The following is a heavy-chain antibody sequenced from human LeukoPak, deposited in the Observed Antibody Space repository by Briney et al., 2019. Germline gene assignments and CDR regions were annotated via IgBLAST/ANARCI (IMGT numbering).Heavy chain of an antibody. CDR3: AKARHCTTATCASAAFDA. CDR2: ISHVGSNK. CDR1: GFTFSSFV. J-gene: IGHJ3*01. Sequence: GGSLRLSCAASGFTFSSFVMHWVRQAPGKGLEWVAVISHVGSNKYYADSVQGRFSISRDNSKNTLYLQMNSLRAEDTAVYYCAKARHCTTATCASAAFDAWGQGTMVTVSS. V-gene: IGHV3-30-3*01. D-gene: IGHD6-6*01.